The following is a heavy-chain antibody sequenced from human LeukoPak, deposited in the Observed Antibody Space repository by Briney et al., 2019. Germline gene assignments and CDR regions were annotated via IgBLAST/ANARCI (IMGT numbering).Heavy chain of an antibody. CDR3: ARGRLRLGELSFDY. Sequence: ASVKVSCKASGYTFTCYYMHWVRQAPGQGLEWMGWINPNSGGTNYAQKFQGRVTMTRDTSISTGYMELSRLRSDDTAVHYCARGRLRLGELSFDYWGQGTLVTVSS. CDR2: INPNSGGT. D-gene: IGHD3-16*02. V-gene: IGHV1-2*02. CDR1: GYTFTCYY. J-gene: IGHJ4*02.